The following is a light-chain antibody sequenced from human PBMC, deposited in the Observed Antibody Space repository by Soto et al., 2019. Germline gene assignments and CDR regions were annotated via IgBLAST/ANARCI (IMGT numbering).Light chain of an antibody. CDR2: HVS. CDR3: IQGTYWPYT. Sequence: DVVMTQSPLSLPVTLGQPASISCRSSQSLVHSGGITYLDWFQQRPGQSPRRLIYHVSNRDSGVPDRFSCSGSGTDFTLKISRVEAEDVGVYYCIQGTYWPYTFGQGTKLEIK. J-gene: IGKJ2*01. CDR1: QSLVHSGGITY. V-gene: IGKV2-30*02.